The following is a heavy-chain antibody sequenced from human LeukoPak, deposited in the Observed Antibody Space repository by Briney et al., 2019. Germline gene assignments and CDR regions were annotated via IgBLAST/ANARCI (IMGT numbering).Heavy chain of an antibody. D-gene: IGHD3-22*01. CDR2: IGYDGSNK. Sequence: GGSLRLSCAASGFSFSSYGIHWVRHAPGKGLESVAVIGYDGSNKYYADSVKGRFTISRDNSKNTLYLQMNSLRTEDTAVYFCAKEIYYDSSAFFDYWGQGTLVTVSS. J-gene: IGHJ4*02. V-gene: IGHV3-30*18. CDR3: AKEIYYDSSAFFDY. CDR1: GFSFSSYG.